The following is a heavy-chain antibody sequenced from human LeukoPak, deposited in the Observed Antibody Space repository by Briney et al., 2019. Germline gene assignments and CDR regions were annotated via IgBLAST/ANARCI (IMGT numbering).Heavy chain of an antibody. D-gene: IGHD2-21*02. J-gene: IGHJ4*02. Sequence: GGSLRLSCAASGFTFSTYWMDWDRQAPGKGLEWVGNINQDASEINYVDSVRGRFTISRDNAKNSLHLQMNSLRAEDTAVYYCATGRDNSDWQKRFDSWGQGTLVTVSS. V-gene: IGHV3-7*01. CDR1: GFTFSTYW. CDR2: INQDASEI. CDR3: ATGRDNSDWQKRFDS.